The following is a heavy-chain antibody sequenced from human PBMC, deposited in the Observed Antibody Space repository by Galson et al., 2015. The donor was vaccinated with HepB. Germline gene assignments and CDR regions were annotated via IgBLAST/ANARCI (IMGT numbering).Heavy chain of an antibody. D-gene: IGHD3-16*01. CDR3: AREGSYGNFDY. V-gene: IGHV3-53*01. J-gene: IGHJ4*02. CDR2: IYSGGST. Sequence: SLRLSCAASGFTVSSNYMSWVRQAPGKGLEWVSVIYSGGSTYYADSVKGRFTISRDNSKNSLYLQMNSLRAEDTAVYYCAREGSYGNFDYWGQGTLVTVSS. CDR1: GFTVSSNY.